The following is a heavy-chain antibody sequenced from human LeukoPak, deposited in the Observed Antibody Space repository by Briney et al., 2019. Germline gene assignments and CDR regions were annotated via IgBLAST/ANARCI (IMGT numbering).Heavy chain of an antibody. CDR3: AARGSYASLWFDP. CDR2: INPNSGGT. J-gene: IGHJ5*02. CDR1: GYTFTGYY. D-gene: IGHD1-26*01. Sequence: GASVKVSCKASGYTFTGYYMHWARQAPGQGLEWMGRINPNSGGTNYAQKFQGRVTMTRDTPISTAYMELSRLRSDVTAVYYCAARGSYASLWFDPWGQGTLVTVSS. V-gene: IGHV1-2*06.